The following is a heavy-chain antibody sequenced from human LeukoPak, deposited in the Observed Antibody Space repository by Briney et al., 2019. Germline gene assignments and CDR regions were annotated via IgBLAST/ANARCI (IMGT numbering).Heavy chain of an antibody. CDR1: GGSISNYY. D-gene: IGHD4-17*01. CDR3: AGDYGDYFDY. CDR2: IYYSGST. J-gene: IGHJ4*02. Sequence: PSETLSLTCTVSGGSISNYYWSWIRQPPGKGLEWIGYIYYSGSTNYNPSLKSRVIISVDTSKNQFSLKLGSVAAADTAVYYCAGDYGDYFDYWGQGTLVTVSS. V-gene: IGHV4-59*01.